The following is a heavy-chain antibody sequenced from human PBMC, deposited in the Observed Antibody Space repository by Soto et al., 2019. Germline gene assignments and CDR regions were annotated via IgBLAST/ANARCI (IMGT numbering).Heavy chain of an antibody. CDR2: INHSGGT. V-gene: IGHV4-34*01. CDR3: ARGRRYSSGWEGKGNDAFDI. J-gene: IGHJ3*02. Sequence: SEPLPLPWAVEGGSFVGYYWSCIRNPPGKGLEWIGEINHSGGTNYNPSLKSRVTISVDTSKNQFSLNLSSVTAADTAVYYCARGRRYSSGWEGKGNDAFDIWGQGTMVTVSS. CDR1: GGSFVGYY. D-gene: IGHD6-19*01.